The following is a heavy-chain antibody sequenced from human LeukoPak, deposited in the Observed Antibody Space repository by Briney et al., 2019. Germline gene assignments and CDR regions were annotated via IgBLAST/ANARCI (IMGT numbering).Heavy chain of an antibody. Sequence: SETLSLTCTVSGGSINSGGYYWNWIRQHPGKGLEWIGYIYYSGSTYYNPSLKSRLTISLDTSKNQFSLKLSSVTAADTAVYYCARGDSSNYHRWFDPWGQGTLVTVSS. CDR1: GGSINSGGYY. CDR2: IYYSGST. V-gene: IGHV4-31*03. D-gene: IGHD3-22*01. CDR3: ARGDSSNYHRWFDP. J-gene: IGHJ5*02.